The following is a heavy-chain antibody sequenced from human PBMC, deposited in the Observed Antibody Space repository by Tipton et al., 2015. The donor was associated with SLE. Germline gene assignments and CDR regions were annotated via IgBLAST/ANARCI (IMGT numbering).Heavy chain of an antibody. V-gene: IGHV4-61*02. J-gene: IGHJ5*02. CDR3: ARREIDIGYCSSTSCPTAGWFDP. D-gene: IGHD2-2*01. CDR2: INTSGNS. CDR1: GGSISSGSYY. Sequence: TLSLTCTVSGGSISSGSYYWSWIRQPAGKGLEWIGRINTSGNSNYNPSLKSPVTMSVDTSTSTVYMELSSLRSEDTAVYYCARREIDIGYCSSTSCPTAGWFDPWGQGTLVTVSS.